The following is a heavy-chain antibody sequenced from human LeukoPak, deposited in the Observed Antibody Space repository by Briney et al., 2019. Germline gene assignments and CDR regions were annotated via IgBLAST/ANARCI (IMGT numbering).Heavy chain of an antibody. CDR1: GGSISSSSYY. D-gene: IGHD3-10*01. CDR3: ARFQGDYYGSGRGVDY. J-gene: IGHJ4*02. Sequence: SETLSLTCTVSGGSISSSSYYWGWIRQPPGKGLEWIGSIYYSGSTYYNPSLKSRVTISVDTSKSQFSLKLSSVTAADTAVYYCARFQGDYYGSGRGVDYWGQGTLVTVSS. V-gene: IGHV4-39*07. CDR2: IYYSGST.